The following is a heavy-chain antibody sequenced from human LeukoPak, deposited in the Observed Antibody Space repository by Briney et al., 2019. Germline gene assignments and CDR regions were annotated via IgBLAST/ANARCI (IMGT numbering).Heavy chain of an antibody. V-gene: IGHV4-34*01. CDR3: ARQADILTGTYYFDY. J-gene: IGHJ4*02. Sequence: PSETLSLTCAVYGGSFSGDYWSWIRQPPGKGLEWIGEINPSGSTNYNPSLKSRVTISVDTSKKQFFLKLSSVTAADTAVYYCARQADILTGTYYFDYWGQGTLVTVSS. CDR2: INPSGST. D-gene: IGHD3-9*01. CDR1: GGSFSGDY.